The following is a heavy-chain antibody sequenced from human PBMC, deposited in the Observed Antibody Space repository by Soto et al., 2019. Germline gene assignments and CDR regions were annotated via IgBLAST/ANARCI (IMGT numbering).Heavy chain of an antibody. Sequence: VQLVQSGAEVKKPGSSVKVSCEASGGNFNNYTISWVRQAPGHGLEWMGGFIPLFFTASYSQTFQGRVTITADGSTSSVYMELSSLRYEDTGVYYCQLRSVHFDDGGFPSFYYGLDVWGQGTTVTVS. CDR1: GGNFNNYT. J-gene: IGHJ6*02. D-gene: IGHD2-15*01. CDR2: FIPLFFTA. V-gene: IGHV1-69*01. CDR3: QLRSVHFDDGGFPSFYYGLDV.